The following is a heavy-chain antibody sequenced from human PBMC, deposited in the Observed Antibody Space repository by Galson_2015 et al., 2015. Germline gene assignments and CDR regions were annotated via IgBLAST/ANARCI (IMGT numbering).Heavy chain of an antibody. CDR2: IRSKANSYAT. CDR3: TCSGGSCYPP. J-gene: IGHJ5*02. Sequence: SLRLSCAASGFTFSGSAMHWVRQASGKGLEWVGRIRSKANSYATVYAASVKGRFTISRDDSKNTAYLQMNSLKTEDTAVYYCTCSGGSCYPPWGQGTLVTVSS. D-gene: IGHD2-15*01. V-gene: IGHV3-73*01. CDR1: GFTFSGSA.